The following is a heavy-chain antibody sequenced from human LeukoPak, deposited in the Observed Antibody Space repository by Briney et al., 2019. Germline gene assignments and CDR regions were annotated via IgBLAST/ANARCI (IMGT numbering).Heavy chain of an antibody. J-gene: IGHJ5*02. CDR1: GYTFTGYY. V-gene: IGHV1-2*02. Sequence: ASVKVSCKASGYTFTGYYMHWVRQAPGQGLEWMGWINPNSGGTNYGRVTMTRDTSISTAYMELSRLRSDDTAVYYCAMYYYDSSGYSDRFDPWGQGTLVTVSS. D-gene: IGHD3-22*01. CDR3: AMYYYDSSGYSDRFDP. CDR2: INPNSGGT.